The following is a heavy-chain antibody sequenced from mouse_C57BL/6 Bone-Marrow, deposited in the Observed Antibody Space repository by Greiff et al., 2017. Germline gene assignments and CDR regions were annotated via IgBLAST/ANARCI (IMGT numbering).Heavy chain of an antibody. J-gene: IGHJ2*01. CDR1: GYSITSGYY. CDR3: ARASLYYFDY. V-gene: IGHV3-6*01. CDR2: ISYDGSN. Sequence: EVQRVESGPGLVKPSQSLSLTCSVTGYSITSGYYWNWIRQFPGNKLEWMGYISYDGSNNYNPSLKNRISITRDTSKNQFFLKLNSVTTEDTATYYCARASLYYFDYWGQGTTLTVSS. D-gene: IGHD6-2*01.